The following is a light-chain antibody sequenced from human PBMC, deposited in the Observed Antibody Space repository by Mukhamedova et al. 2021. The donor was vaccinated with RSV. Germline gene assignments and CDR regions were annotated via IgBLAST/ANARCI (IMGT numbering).Light chain of an antibody. CDR2: GAS. Sequence: WYQRRVHGKVPNLLIYGASTLQSGVPSRFSGSGSGTDFSLTINNLQPEDVATYYCQHYDSVPLTFGGGTMVEI. CDR3: QHYDSVPLT. J-gene: IGKJ4*01. V-gene: IGKV1-27*01.